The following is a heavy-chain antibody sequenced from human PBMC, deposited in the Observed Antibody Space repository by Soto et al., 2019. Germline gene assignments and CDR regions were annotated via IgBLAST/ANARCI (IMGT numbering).Heavy chain of an antibody. D-gene: IGHD1-26*01. CDR1: GGSFSGYY. CDR3: ARGLRGASIDY. J-gene: IGHJ4*02. CDR2: INHSGST. Sequence: QVQLQQWGAGLLKPSETLSLTCAVYGGSFSGYYWSWIRQPPGKGLEWIGEINHSGSTNYNPSLKSRVTISVDTSKTQFSLKLSSVTAADTAVYYCARGLRGASIDYWGQGTLVTVSS. V-gene: IGHV4-34*01.